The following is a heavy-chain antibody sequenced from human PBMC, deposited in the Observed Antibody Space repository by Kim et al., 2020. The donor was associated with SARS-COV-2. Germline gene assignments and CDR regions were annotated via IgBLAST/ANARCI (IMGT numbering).Heavy chain of an antibody. D-gene: IGHD3-16*01. J-gene: IGHJ3*02. CDR3: AKTFRMWRGAFDLFDI. Sequence: GESLKISCQGSGYSFSDHWIGWVRQMPGKGLEWMGVIYPSDSDIKYGPAFEGQVTISADKSINTVYLQWGSLKASDSAMYYCAKTFRMWRGAFDLFDIWGQGTLVTVSS. V-gene: IGHV5-51*01. CDR1: GYSFSDHW. CDR2: IYPSDSDI.